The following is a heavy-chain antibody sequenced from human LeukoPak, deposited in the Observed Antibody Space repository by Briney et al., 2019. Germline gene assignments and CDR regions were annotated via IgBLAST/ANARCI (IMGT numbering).Heavy chain of an antibody. Sequence: PSETLSLTCTGSGGSISSSSYYWDWIRQSLGKGLAWIGNIYNSGNTYYNPSLKSRVTISVDTSKNQFSLKLSSITAADTAVYYCSRRGGSGRSFDFWGQGTLVTVSS. CDR1: GGSISSSSYY. J-gene: IGHJ4*02. CDR3: SRRGGSGRSFDF. CDR2: IYNSGNT. D-gene: IGHD3-10*01. V-gene: IGHV4-39*01.